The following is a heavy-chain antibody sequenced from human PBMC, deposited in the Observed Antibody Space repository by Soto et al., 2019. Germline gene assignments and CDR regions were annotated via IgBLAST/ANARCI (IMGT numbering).Heavy chain of an antibody. V-gene: IGHV3-30-3*01. D-gene: IGHD5-18*01. J-gene: IGHJ4*02. CDR2: ISYDGSNK. Sequence: QVQLVESGGGVVQPGRSLRLSCAASGFTFSSYAMHWVRQAPGKGLEWVAVISYDGSNKYYADSVKGRFTISRDNSKNRLXXQMNSLRAEDTAVYYCARNPKRSTGYSYGFGWVDYWGQGTLVTVSS. CDR3: ARNPKRSTGYSYGFGWVDY. CDR1: GFTFSSYA.